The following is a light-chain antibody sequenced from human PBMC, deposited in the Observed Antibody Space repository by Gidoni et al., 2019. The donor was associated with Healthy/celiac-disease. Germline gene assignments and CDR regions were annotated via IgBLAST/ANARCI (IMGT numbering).Light chain of an antibody. CDR1: QSVSSN. V-gene: IGKV3-15*01. Sequence: EIVMTQSPATLSVSPGESANLSCRASQSVSSNLAWYQQKPGQAPRLLIYGASTRATGIPARFSGSGSGTEFTLTISSLQSEDFAVYYCQQYNNWPPGCTFGQGTKVEIK. CDR3: QQYNNWPPGCT. J-gene: IGKJ1*01. CDR2: GAS.